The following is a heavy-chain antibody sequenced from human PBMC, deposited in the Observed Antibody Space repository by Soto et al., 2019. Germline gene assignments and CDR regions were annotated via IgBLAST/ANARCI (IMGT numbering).Heavy chain of an antibody. D-gene: IGHD3-10*01. J-gene: IGHJ5*02. V-gene: IGHV4-4*02. CDR2: IYHSGST. CDR3: ARDYMVRGVMRWFDP. CDR1: GGSISSSNW. Sequence: QVQLQESGPGLVKPSGTLSLTCAVSGGSISSSNWWSWVRQPPGKGLKWIGEIYHSGSTNYNPSLKCRVTISVDKSKNQFSLKLSSVTAADTAVYYCARDYMVRGVMRWFDPWGQGTLVTVSS.